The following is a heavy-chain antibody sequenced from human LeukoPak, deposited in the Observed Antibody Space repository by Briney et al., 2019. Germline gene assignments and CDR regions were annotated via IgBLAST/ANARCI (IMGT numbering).Heavy chain of an antibody. J-gene: IGHJ3*02. CDR1: GYSFTSYL. D-gene: IGHD1-1*01. V-gene: IGHV5-51*01. Sequence: GESLKISCKGSGYSFTSYLIGWVRQMPGKGLEWMGIIYPDDSDTRYSPSFQGQVTISADKSISTAYLQWSSLKASDTAMYYCARPLRSFRLEGPGDAFDIWGQGTMVTVSS. CDR3: ARPLRSFRLEGPGDAFDI. CDR2: IYPDDSDT.